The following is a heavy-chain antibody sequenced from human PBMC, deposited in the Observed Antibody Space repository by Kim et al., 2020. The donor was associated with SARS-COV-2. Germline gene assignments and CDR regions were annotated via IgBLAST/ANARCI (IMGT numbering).Heavy chain of an antibody. CDR1: GGSISSSSYY. V-gene: IGHV4-39*07. D-gene: IGHD2-2*03. Sequence: SETLSLTCTVSGGSISSSSYYWGWIRQPPGKGLEWIGSIYYSGSTYYNPSLKSRVTISVDTSKNQFSLKLSSVTAADTAVYYCARVNLGYCSSTSCPYYYYYGMDVWGHGTTVTVSS. CDR2: IYYSGST. CDR3: ARVNLGYCSSTSCPYYYYYGMDV. J-gene: IGHJ6*02.